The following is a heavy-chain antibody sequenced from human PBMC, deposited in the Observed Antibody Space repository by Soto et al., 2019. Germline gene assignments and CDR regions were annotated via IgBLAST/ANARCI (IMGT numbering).Heavy chain of an antibody. CDR1: GFRFDDFG. D-gene: IGHD6-19*01. V-gene: IGHV3-20*04. CDR2: ITWNSGST. CDR3: ARDGGVAVAVDAFDL. Sequence: EVELVESGGGVVRPGGSLRLSCAASGFRFDDFGMSWVRQAPGKGVEWVSGITWNSGSTGYADSVKGRCRISRDNAKNSLYLQMDSLRAEDTAFYYCARDGGVAVAVDAFDLWGQGTMVTVSS. J-gene: IGHJ3*01.